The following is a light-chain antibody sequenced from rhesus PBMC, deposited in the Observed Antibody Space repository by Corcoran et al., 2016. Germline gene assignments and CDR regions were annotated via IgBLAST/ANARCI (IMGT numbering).Light chain of an antibody. CDR2: WAS. V-gene: IGKV4-1*01. Sequence: DIVMTQSPDSLAVSLGERVTINSKSSQSLLYSSNNKNYLAWYQQKPGQALKLLIYWASTRESGVPNRFSGRGSGTDFTLTISGLQAGDVAVYDCQQYYSTPYSFGQGTKVEIK. CDR1: QSLLYSSNNKNY. CDR3: QQYYSTPYS. J-gene: IGKJ2*01.